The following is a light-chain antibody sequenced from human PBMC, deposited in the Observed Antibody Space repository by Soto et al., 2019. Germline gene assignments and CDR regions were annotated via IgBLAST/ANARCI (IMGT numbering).Light chain of an antibody. CDR2: EVS. CDR1: SSDVGEGNY. J-gene: IGLJ2*01. Sequence: QSALTQPPSASGSPGQSVTITCSGTSSDVGEGNYVSWYQQHPGKVPKLILYEVSKRPSGVPHRFSGSRSGNTASLTVSGLQAEDEADYYCSSFAGSPVVFGGGTQLTVL. CDR3: SSFAGSPVV. V-gene: IGLV2-8*01.